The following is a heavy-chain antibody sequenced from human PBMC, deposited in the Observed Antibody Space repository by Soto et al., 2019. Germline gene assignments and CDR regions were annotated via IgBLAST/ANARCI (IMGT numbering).Heavy chain of an antibody. CDR1: GFSFNEAW. CDR3: TTGSVEGI. Sequence: EVQLVESAGGLVKPGGSLRLSCVASGFSFNEAWMNWVRQAPGEGLEWVGRTKTSAGGGATDYAAPVQGRFTISRDDSKNALYLHTNSLRTEDTAIYYCTTGSVEGIWGQGTTVTVSS. CDR2: TKTSAGGGAT. D-gene: IGHD2-15*01. J-gene: IGHJ6*02. V-gene: IGHV3-15*07.